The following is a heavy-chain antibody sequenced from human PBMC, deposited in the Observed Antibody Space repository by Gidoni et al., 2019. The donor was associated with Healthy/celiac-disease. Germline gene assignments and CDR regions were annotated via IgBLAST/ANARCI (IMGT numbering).Heavy chain of an antibody. J-gene: IGHJ4*02. CDR1: GFTFSSYA. CDR3: AKDGGYSGYDWGFPFDY. D-gene: IGHD5-12*01. CDR2: ISGSGGST. Sequence: EVQLVESGGGLVQPGGSLRLSCAASGFTFSSYAMSWVRQAPGKGLEWGSAISGSGGSTYYADSVKGRFTISRDNSKNTLYLQMNSLRAEDTAVYYCAKDGGYSGYDWGFPFDYWGQGTLVTVSS. V-gene: IGHV3-23*04.